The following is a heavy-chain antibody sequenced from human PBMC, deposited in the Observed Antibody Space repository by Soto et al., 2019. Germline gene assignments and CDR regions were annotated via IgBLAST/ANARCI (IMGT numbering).Heavy chain of an antibody. Sequence: QVQLQESGPGLVKPSETLSLTCAVSGDSISSYYCMWIRQPPGKGLESIGYLYYGRSANYNPSLTSRVTLSVDTSTKRCSLTLSSMTAADTAVYYCALRSMAVVPEYWGQGTLVTVSS. D-gene: IGHD3-22*01. CDR1: GDSISSYY. CDR2: LYYGRSA. CDR3: ALRSMAVVPEY. V-gene: IGHV4-59*01. J-gene: IGHJ4*02.